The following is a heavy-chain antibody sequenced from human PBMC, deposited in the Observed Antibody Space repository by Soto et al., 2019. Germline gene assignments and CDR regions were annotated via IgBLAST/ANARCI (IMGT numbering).Heavy chain of an antibody. D-gene: IGHD1-1*01. J-gene: IGHJ4*02. V-gene: IGHV3-30-3*01. CDR2: ISYDGSNK. CDR1: GFTFSSYA. CDR3: ARKGTTIH. Sequence: GGSLRLSCAASGFTFSSYAMHWVRQAPGKGLEWVAVISYDGSNKYYADSVKGRFTISRDNSKNTLYLQMNSLRAEDTAVYYCARKGTTIHWGQGTLVTVYS.